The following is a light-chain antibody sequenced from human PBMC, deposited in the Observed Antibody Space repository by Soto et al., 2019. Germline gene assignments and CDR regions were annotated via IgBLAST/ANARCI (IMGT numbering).Light chain of an antibody. CDR2: GAS. CDR1: QSVSNNY. Sequence: EIVLTQSPGTLTLSPGERATLSCRASQSVSNNYLAWYQQKPGQAPRLLIYGASNRATGIPDRFSGSGSGTDFTLTISRLEPEDSAVYYCHQYHSPPQTFGQGTKVDIK. J-gene: IGKJ2*01. CDR3: HQYHSPPQT. V-gene: IGKV3-20*01.